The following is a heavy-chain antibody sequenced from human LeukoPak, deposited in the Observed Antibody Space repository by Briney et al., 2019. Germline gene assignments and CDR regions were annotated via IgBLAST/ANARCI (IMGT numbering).Heavy chain of an antibody. D-gene: IGHD6-13*01. J-gene: IGHJ6*03. Sequence: SETLSLTCTVSGGSISSYYWSWIRQPPGKGLEWIGYIYYSGSTNYHPSLKRGVTISVETSNNQFSLKVSSVTGAAPAVYYCPRRLSSSAETNYSYMDVWGKGTTVTVPS. CDR2: IYYSGST. V-gene: IGHV4-59*08. CDR3: PRRLSSSAETNYSYMDV. CDR1: GGSISSYY.